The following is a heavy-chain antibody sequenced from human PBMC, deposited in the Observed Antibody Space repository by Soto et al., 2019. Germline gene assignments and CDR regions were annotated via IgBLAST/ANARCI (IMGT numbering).Heavy chain of an antibody. J-gene: IGHJ4*02. V-gene: IGHV3-30*18. D-gene: IGHD6-19*01. CDR1: GFTFSSYG. Sequence: GGSLRLSCAASGFTFSSYGMHWVRQAPGKGLEWVAVISYDGSNKYYADSVKGRFTISRDNPKNTLYLQMNSLRAEDTAVYYCAKDLGSGWLYYFDYWGQGTLVTVSS. CDR2: ISYDGSNK. CDR3: AKDLGSGWLYYFDY.